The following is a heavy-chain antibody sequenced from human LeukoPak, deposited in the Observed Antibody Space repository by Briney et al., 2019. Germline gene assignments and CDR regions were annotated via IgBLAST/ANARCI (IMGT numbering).Heavy chain of an antibody. V-gene: IGHV1-18*01. CDR2: ISAYNGNT. CDR1: GYTFTSYG. J-gene: IGHJ4*02. D-gene: IGHD6-19*01. CDR3: ARDLGYSSGWYFDY. Sequence: GSVKVSCKASGYTFTSYGFSWVRQAPGQGLEWMGWISAYNGNTNYAQKFQRRVTMTTDTSTSTAYMELRSLRSDDTAVYYCARDLGYSSGWYFDYWGQGTPVTVSS.